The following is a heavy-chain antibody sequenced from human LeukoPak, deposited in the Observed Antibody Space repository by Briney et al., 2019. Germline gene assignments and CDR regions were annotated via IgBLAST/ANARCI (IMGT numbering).Heavy chain of an antibody. CDR2: IYSGGST. J-gene: IGHJ4*02. CDR1: GFTVSSNY. D-gene: IGHD3-10*01. V-gene: IGHV3-66*01. CDR3: FVGPHPYDSGDWPPN. Sequence: GSLRLSCAASGFTVSSNYMSWVRQAPGKGLEWVSVIYSGGSTYYADSVKGRFTISRDNSRNTVSLQMNSLRSDDTAIYYCFVGPHPYDSGDWPPNWGQGILVTVSS.